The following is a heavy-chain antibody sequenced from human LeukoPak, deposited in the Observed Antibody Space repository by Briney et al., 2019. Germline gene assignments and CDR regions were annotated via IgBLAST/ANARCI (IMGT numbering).Heavy chain of an antibody. V-gene: IGHV1-69*13. CDR2: IIPIFGTA. Sequence: ASVKVSCKASGGTFSSYAISWVRQAPGQGLEWMGGIIPIFGTANYAQKFQGRVTITAGESTSTAYMELSSLRSEDTAVYYCARAWALTISGYYFDYWGQGTLVTVSS. CDR1: GGTFSSYA. D-gene: IGHD3-9*01. CDR3: ARAWALTISGYYFDY. J-gene: IGHJ4*02.